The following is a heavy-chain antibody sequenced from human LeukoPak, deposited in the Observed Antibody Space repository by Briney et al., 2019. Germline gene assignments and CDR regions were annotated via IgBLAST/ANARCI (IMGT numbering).Heavy chain of an antibody. Sequence: GSLRLXXAASXXTFSXYAMSWVRQAPGKGLEWVSAISGSGGSTYYADSVKGRFTISRDNSKNTLYLQMNSLRAEDTAVYYCAKTNRLSYYDFWSGYQNYWGQGTLVTVSS. V-gene: IGHV3-23*01. CDR1: XXTFSXYA. CDR3: AKTNRLSYYDFWSGYQNY. D-gene: IGHD3-3*01. CDR2: ISGSGGST. J-gene: IGHJ4*02.